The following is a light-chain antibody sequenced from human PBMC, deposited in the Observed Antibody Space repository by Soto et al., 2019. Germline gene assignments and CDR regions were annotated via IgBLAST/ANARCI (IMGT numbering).Light chain of an antibody. CDR1: QSLEYSDGNTY. V-gene: IGKV2-30*01. J-gene: IGKJ1*01. CDR2: KVS. Sequence: DVVMTQSPLSLAVTLGQPASISCWSSQSLEYSDGNTYLSWYQQRPGQSPRRLIYKVSDRDSGVPHRFSGSRSGTDFPLRISRVEAEDVGLYYCMQDTYGPGTFGQGTKVEIK. CDR3: MQDTYGPGT.